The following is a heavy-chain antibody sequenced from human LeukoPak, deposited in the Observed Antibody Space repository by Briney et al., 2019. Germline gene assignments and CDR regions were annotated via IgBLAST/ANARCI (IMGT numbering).Heavy chain of an antibody. CDR3: ARSSDYGDYTDY. J-gene: IGHJ4*02. CDR2: IVVGSGNT. Sequence: GASVKVSCKASGFTFTSSAVQWVRQARGQRLEWIGWIVVGSGNTNYAQKFQERVTITRDMSTSTAYMELSSLRSEDTAVYYCARSSDYGDYTDYWGQGTLVTVSS. V-gene: IGHV1-58*01. D-gene: IGHD4-17*01. CDR1: GFTFTSSA.